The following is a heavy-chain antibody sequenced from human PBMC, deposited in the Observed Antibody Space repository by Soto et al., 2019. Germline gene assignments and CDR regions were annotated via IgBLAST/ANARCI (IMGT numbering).Heavy chain of an antibody. CDR3: ATGMAATLSSLDF. Sequence: PGGSLILSCAASGFTFTSYSMNWVRQAPGKGLEWVSYISGGTSTIYYADSVKGRFTISRDNAKNSLYLQMNSLRAEDTGVYYCATGMAATLSSLDFWGQGTMVTVSS. CDR2: ISGGTSTI. CDR1: GFTFTSYS. J-gene: IGHJ3*01. D-gene: IGHD6-25*01. V-gene: IGHV3-48*01.